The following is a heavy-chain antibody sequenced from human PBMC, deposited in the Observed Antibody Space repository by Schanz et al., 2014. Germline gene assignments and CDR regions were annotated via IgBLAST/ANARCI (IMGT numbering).Heavy chain of an antibody. D-gene: IGHD5-12*01. J-gene: IGHJ4*02. CDR1: GFTVNTNY. Sequence: EVQLVESGGGLIQPGGSLRLSCAISGFTVNTNYMSWVRQAPGKGLEWISSMYINSGSTQYADSVKGRFIISRDSSKNTLFLQMNSLRADDTAVYFCARDGGRDGYNLAFDVWGQGALVPVSS. V-gene: IGHV3-53*01. CDR3: ARDGGRDGYNLAFDV. CDR2: MYINSGST.